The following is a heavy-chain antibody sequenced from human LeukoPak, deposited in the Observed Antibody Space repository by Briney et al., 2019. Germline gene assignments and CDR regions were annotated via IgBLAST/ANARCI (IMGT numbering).Heavy chain of an antibody. Sequence: ASVKVSCKASGYTFTNYGISWVRQAPGQGLEWMGWISGYNGNTNYAQKVQGRVTMTRDTSTSTAYMELRSLRSDDTAVYYCAREEGDWGDAFDIWAQGTLVTVSS. D-gene: IGHD2-21*02. J-gene: IGHJ3*02. CDR3: AREEGDWGDAFDI. CDR1: GYTFTNYG. V-gene: IGHV1-18*01. CDR2: ISGYNGNT.